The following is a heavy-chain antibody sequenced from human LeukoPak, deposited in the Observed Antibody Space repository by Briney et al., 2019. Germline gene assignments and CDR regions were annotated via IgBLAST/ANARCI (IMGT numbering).Heavy chain of an antibody. D-gene: IGHD2-15*01. CDR1: RFTFSSYW. J-gene: IGHJ3*02. CDR2: IKEDGSEK. CDR3: AREGRYCSGGSCYSNDAFDI. Sequence: GGSLRLSCAASRFTFSSYWMTWVRQAPGKGLEWVADIKEDGSEKYYVDSVKGRFTISRDNAKNSLYLQMNSLRAEDTAVYYCAREGRYCSGGSCYSNDAFDIWGQGTMVTVSS. V-gene: IGHV3-7*01.